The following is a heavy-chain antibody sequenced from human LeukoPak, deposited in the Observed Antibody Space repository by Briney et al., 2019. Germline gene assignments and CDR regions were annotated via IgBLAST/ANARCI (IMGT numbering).Heavy chain of an antibody. CDR2: ISGSGGST. V-gene: IGHV3-23*01. J-gene: IGHJ1*01. CDR1: GFTFSSYA. CDR3: ARDGLWFGELSYFQH. D-gene: IGHD3-10*01. Sequence: PGGSLRLSCAASGFTFSSYAMSWVRQAPGKGLEWVSAISGSGGSTYYADSVKGRFTISRDNSNNSLFVQMNSLRAEDTAVYYCARDGLWFGELSYFQHWGQGTLVTVSS.